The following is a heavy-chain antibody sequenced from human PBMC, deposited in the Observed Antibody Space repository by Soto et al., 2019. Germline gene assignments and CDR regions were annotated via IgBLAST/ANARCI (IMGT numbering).Heavy chain of an antibody. CDR1: GVTFSGSA. J-gene: IGHJ4*02. CDR3: TRRGSSGSDY. V-gene: IGHV3-73*01. CDR2: IRSKANSYAT. Sequence: GGSLRLSFAASGVTFSGSAIPWVRPAFGKGLEWVGRIRSKANSYATAYAASVKGRFTISRDDSKNTAYLQMNSLKTEDTAVYYCTRRGSSGSDYWGQGTLVTVS. D-gene: IGHD6-19*01.